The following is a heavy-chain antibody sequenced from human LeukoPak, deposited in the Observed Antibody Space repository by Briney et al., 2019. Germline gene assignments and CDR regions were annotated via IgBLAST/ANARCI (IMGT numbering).Heavy chain of an antibody. Sequence: QPGGSLRLSCAASGFTFSNYAMSWVRQAPGKGLEWVSFIINSGGSTYYADSVKGRLTISRDNSENTLYLQMNSLRADDTALYYCAKERSGGWPFDYWGPGTLVTVSS. CDR3: AKERSGGWPFDY. J-gene: IGHJ4*02. V-gene: IGHV3-23*01. CDR1: GFTFSNYA. D-gene: IGHD6-19*01. CDR2: IINSGGST.